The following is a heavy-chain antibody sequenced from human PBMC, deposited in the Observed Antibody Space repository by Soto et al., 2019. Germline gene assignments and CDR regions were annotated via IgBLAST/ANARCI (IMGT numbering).Heavy chain of an antibody. J-gene: IGHJ5*02. CDR2: INAGNGNT. CDR1: GYTFTSYG. V-gene: IGHV1-3*01. Sequence: ASVKVSCKASGYTFTSYGISWVRQAPGQRLEWMGWINAGNGNTKYSQKFQGRVTITRDTSANTAYMELSSLRSEDTAVYYCARGKVVVVPAAIKISSWFDPWGQGTLVTVSS. CDR3: ARGKVVVVPAAIKISSWFDP. D-gene: IGHD2-2*01.